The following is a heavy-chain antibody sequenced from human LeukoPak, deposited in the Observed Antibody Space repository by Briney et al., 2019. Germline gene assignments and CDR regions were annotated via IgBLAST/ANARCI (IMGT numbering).Heavy chain of an antibody. CDR2: ISGSGVST. CDR1: GFTFSSYA. D-gene: IGHD3-16*02. V-gene: IGHV3-23*01. CDR3: AKELYVWGSYRPSYYYYYMDV. Sequence: GGSLRLSCAASGFTFSSYAMSWVRQAPGKGLEWVSAISGSGVSTYYADSVKGRFTISRDNSKNTLYLQMNSLRAEDTAVYYCAKELYVWGSYRPSYYYYYMDVWGKGTTVTVSS. J-gene: IGHJ6*03.